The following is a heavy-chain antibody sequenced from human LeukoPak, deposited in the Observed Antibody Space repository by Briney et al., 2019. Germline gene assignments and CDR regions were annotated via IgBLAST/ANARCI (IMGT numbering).Heavy chain of an antibody. CDR3: ARYSVVIAATPNAFDM. CDR2: IYHSGST. CDR1: GGSISSSAW. J-gene: IGHJ3*02. D-gene: IGHD2-15*01. V-gene: IGHV4-4*02. Sequence: PSETLSLTCAVSGGSISSSAWWSWVRQPPGKGLEWIGEIYHSGSTNYNPSLKSRVTISADKSKNQFSLKLSSVTSADTAVYYCARYSVVIAATPNAFDMWGQGTMVTVSS.